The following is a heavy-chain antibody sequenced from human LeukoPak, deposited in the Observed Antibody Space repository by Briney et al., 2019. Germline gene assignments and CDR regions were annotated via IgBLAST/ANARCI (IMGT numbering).Heavy chain of an antibody. CDR3: ARGPLSSSWYVDYFDY. CDR2: IYYSGST. CDR1: GGSISSGDYY. Sequence: PSETLSLTCTVSGGSISSGDYYWRWIRQPPGKGLEWIGYIYYSGSTYNPSLKSRVTISVDTSKNQFSLKLSSVTAADTAVYYCARGPLSSSWYVDYFDYWGQGTLVTVSS. D-gene: IGHD6-13*01. J-gene: IGHJ4*02. V-gene: IGHV4-30-4*08.